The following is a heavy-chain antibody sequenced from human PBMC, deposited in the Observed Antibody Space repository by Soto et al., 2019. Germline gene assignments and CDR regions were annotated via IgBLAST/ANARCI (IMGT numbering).Heavy chain of an antibody. J-gene: IGHJ4*02. Sequence: QPQLQESGPGLVKPSETLSLTCTVSGGSVSSCCNYWGWVRQPPGKELEWIGSIHNSGSTSYNPSIRSRVAIPVDTPKIQCALTLPSVTAADTAVYYCARGLSSPSATGIWGQGILVTVSS. V-gene: IGHV4-39*01. CDR2: IHNSGST. CDR3: ARGLSSPSATGI. CDR1: GGSVSSCCNY. D-gene: IGHD6-6*01.